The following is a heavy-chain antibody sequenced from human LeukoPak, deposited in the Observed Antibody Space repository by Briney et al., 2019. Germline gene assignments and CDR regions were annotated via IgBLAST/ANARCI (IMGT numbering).Heavy chain of an antibody. J-gene: IGHJ4*02. CDR1: GFTFSNYG. CDR2: IRYDGSNK. V-gene: IGHV3-30*02. Sequence: GGSLRLSCGASGFTFSNYGMHWVRLAPGKGLEWVAFIRYDGSNKYYADSVKGRFTISRDNSKNTLYLQMNSLRAEDTAVYYCAKDRYYYGSGSFPSDYWGQGTLVTVSS. D-gene: IGHD3-10*01. CDR3: AKDRYYYGSGSFPSDY.